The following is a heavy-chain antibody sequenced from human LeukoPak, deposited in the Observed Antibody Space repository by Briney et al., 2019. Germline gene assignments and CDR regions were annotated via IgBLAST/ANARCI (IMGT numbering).Heavy chain of an antibody. D-gene: IGHD1-26*01. V-gene: IGHV1-2*02. CDR1: GYTFTGYY. CDR3: AREVGATHNWFDP. Sequence: GASVEVSCKASGYTFTGYYMHWVRQAPGQGLEWMGWINPNSGGTNYAQKFQGRVTMTRDTSISTAYMELSRLRSDDTAVYYCAREVGATHNWFDPWGQGTLVTVSS. CDR2: INPNSGGT. J-gene: IGHJ5*02.